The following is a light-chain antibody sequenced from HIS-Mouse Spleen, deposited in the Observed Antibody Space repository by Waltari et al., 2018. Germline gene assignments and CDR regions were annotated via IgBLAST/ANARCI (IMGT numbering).Light chain of an antibody. V-gene: IGLV2-23*01. CDR3: CSYAGSSVWV. J-gene: IGLJ3*02. CDR1: SSAGGTYNL. Sequence: QSALTQPASLSGSPGQSITLSCPGTSSAGGTYNLSSWYQQHPVNAPKLMIYQGSKRPSGVSNRFSGSKSGNTASLTISGLQAEDEADYYCCSYAGSSVWVFGGGTKLTVL. CDR2: QGS.